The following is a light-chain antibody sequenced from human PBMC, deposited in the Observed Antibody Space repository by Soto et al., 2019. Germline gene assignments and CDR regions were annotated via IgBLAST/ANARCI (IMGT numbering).Light chain of an antibody. CDR1: SSDVGAYDY. J-gene: IGLJ2*01. V-gene: IGLV2-14*03. CDR3: SSYTRTSALV. Sequence: QSALTQPASVSGSPGQSITISCTGTSSDVGAYDYVSWYQQHPGKAPKFLIYGVKNRPSGVSNRFSGSKSGSTASLTISGLQAEDEADYFCSSYTRTSALVFGGGTKLTVL. CDR2: GVK.